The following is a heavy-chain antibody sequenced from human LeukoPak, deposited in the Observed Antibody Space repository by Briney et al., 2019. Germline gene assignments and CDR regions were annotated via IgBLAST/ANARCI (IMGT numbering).Heavy chain of an antibody. J-gene: IGHJ4*02. V-gene: IGHV4-59*01. CDR3: ARDTVTGTTPGTFDY. CDR1: GGSISSYY. D-gene: IGHD1-20*01. CDR2: IYYSGST. Sequence: SETLSLTCTVSGGSISSYYWSWIRQPPGKGLEWIGYIYYSGSTNYNPSLKSRVTISVDTSENQFSLKLSSVTAADTAVYYCARDTVTGTTPGTFDYWGQGTLVIVSS.